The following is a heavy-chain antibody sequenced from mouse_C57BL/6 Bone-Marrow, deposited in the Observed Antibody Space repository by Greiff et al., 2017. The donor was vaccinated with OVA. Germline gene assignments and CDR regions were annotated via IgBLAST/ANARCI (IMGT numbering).Heavy chain of an antibody. Sequence: VKLQQSGPELVKPGASVKISCKASGYAFSSSWMNWVKQRPGKGLEWIGRIYPGDGDTNYNGKFKGKATLTADKSSSTAYMQLSSLTSEDSAVYFCARSNWGFAYWGQGTLVTVSA. D-gene: IGHD4-1*01. J-gene: IGHJ3*01. CDR2: IYPGDGDT. CDR1: GYAFSSSW. CDR3: ARSNWGFAY. V-gene: IGHV1-82*01.